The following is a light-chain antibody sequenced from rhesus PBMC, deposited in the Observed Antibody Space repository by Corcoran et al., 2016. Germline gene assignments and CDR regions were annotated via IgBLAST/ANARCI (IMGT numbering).Light chain of an antibody. CDR1: QGISSY. CDR3: QQYNSLFP. CDR2: YAN. V-gene: IGKV1-32*01. Sequence: DIQMTQSPSSLSASVGDRVTITCRASQGISSYLHWYQQKPGKAPKLLIFYANRLGSGVPSSFSSSGSGTEFHLTISSLQPADFATYYCQQYNSLFPFGPGTKLEIE. J-gene: IGKJ3*01.